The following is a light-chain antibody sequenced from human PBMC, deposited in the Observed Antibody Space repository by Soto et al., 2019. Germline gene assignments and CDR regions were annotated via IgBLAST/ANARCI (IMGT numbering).Light chain of an antibody. J-gene: IGLJ3*02. CDR1: SSDVGSYNY. CDR3: CSYAGSNIWV. Sequence: QSALSQPRSVSGSPGQSLTISCTGSSSDVGSYNYVSWFQHHPGKAPKVIISHVNKRPSGVPDRFSGSKSGNTASLTVSGLQADDEADYYCCSYAGSNIWVFGGGTKLTVL. V-gene: IGLV2-11*01. CDR2: HVN.